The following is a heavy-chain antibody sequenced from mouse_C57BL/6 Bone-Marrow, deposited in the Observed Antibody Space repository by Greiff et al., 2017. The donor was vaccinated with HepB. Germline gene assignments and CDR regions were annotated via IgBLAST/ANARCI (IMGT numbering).Heavy chain of an antibody. CDR3: ASYYGSSPYAMDY. CDR2: IDPSDSYT. V-gene: IGHV1-50*01. CDR1: GYTFTSYW. D-gene: IGHD1-1*01. J-gene: IGHJ4*01. Sequence: VQLQQPGAELVKPGASVKLSCKASGYTFTSYWMQWVKQRPGQGLEWIGEIDPSDSYTNYNQKFKGKATLTVDTSSSTAYMQLSSLTSEDSAVYYCASYYGSSPYAMDYWGQGTSVTVSS.